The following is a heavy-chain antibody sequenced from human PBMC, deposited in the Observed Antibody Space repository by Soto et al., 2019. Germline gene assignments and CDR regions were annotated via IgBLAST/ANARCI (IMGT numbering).Heavy chain of an antibody. CDR3: TRWDSTVTILAYYYGMDV. J-gene: IGHJ6*02. CDR2: IRSRADDYAT. Sequence: EVQLVESGGGLVQPGGALKLSCAASGFTFSGSAIHWVRQASGKGLEWVGRIRSRADDYATAYAASVKGRFTISREXXQXTXXLQMNSLKTEDTAVYYCTRWDSTVTILAYYYGMDVWGRGTTVTVSS. CDR1: GFTFSGSA. D-gene: IGHD4-17*01. V-gene: IGHV3-73*01.